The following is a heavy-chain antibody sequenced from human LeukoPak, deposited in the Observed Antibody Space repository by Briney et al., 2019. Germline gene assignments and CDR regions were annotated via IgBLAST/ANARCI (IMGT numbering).Heavy chain of an antibody. CDR1: GFTFSSYA. D-gene: IGHD3-9*01. V-gene: IGHV3-23*01. CDR2: ISGSGGSP. J-gene: IGHJ4*02. CDR3: KQKTAYEILTGYSYYFDY. Sequence: PGGALRFSCAASGFTFSSYAMSRFRQAPVKALDKVSAISGSGGSPYYADSVKGRFTISRDNSKNTLYLQMNSLRAEDTAVFYCKQKTAYEILTGYSYYFDYWGQGTLVTVSS.